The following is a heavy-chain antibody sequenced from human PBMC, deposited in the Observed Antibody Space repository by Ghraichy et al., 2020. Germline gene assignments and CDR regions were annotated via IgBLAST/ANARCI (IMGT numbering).Heavy chain of an antibody. V-gene: IGHV3-11*05. D-gene: IGHD1-26*01. CDR3: ARVIYSGSYRFDY. Sequence: GESLNISCAASGFTFSDYYMAWIRQTPGKGLEWFSYISTTSGYTNYADSVKGRFTISRENSNNSLYLQMSSLRADDTAIYYCARVIYSGSYRFDYWGQGAWVAVAS. J-gene: IGHJ4*02. CDR2: ISTTSGYT. CDR1: GFTFSDYY.